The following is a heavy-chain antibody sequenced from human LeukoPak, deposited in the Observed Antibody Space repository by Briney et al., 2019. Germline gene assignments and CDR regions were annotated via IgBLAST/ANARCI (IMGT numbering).Heavy chain of an antibody. CDR3: ASRSALGAFDI. D-gene: IGHD3-16*01. Sequence: LGGSLRLSCAASGFTFSSYSMNWVRQAPGKGLEWVSSISSSSSYIYYADSVKGRFTISRDNAKNSLYLQMNSLRAEDTAVYYCASRSALGAFDIWGQGTMVTVSS. V-gene: IGHV3-21*01. CDR1: GFTFSSYS. CDR2: ISSSSSYI. J-gene: IGHJ3*02.